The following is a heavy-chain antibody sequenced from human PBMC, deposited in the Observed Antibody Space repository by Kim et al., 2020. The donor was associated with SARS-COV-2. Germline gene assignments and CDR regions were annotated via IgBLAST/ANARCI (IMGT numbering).Heavy chain of an antibody. CDR1: GYTFTSYY. V-gene: IGHV1-46*01. CDR2: INPSGGST. D-gene: IGHD3-3*01. Sequence: ASVKVSCKASGYTFTSYYMHWVRQAPGQGLEWMGIINPSGGSTSYAQKFQGRVTMTRDTSTSTVYMELSSLRSEDTAVYYCARAPLTIVLSFCMDVWGQGTTVTVSS. CDR3: ARAPLTIVLSFCMDV. J-gene: IGHJ6*02.